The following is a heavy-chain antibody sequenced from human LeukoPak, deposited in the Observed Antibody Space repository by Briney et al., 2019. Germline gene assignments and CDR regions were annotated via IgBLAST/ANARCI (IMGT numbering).Heavy chain of an antibody. V-gene: IGHV1-2*02. CDR3: ARVYYSSSYDYWYFDL. CDR2: INPNSGGT. CDR1: GYTFTGYY. Sequence: ASVKVSCKASGYTFTGYYMHWVRQAPGQGLEWVGWINPNSGGTNYAQKLQGRVTMTRDTSISTAYMELSRLTTDDTAVYYCARVYYSSSYDYWYFDLWGRGTLVTVSS. J-gene: IGHJ2*01. D-gene: IGHD6-13*01.